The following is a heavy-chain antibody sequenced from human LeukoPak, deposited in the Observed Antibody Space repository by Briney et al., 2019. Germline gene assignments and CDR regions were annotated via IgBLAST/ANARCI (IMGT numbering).Heavy chain of an antibody. CDR3: ARDIRSSYFDC. D-gene: IGHD6-19*01. CDR1: GFNFKNYG. J-gene: IGHJ4*02. Sequence: PGRSLRLSCAASGFNFKNYGMHWVRQAPDKGLEWAAVIWYDGSKQYYADSVKGRFTISRDNSKNMLYLQINSLRVEDTAVYYCARDIRSSYFDCWGQGTLATVSS. CDR2: IWYDGSKQ. V-gene: IGHV3-33*01.